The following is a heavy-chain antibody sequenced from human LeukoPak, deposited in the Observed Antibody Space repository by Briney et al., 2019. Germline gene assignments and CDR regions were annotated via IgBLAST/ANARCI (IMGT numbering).Heavy chain of an antibody. D-gene: IGHD2-21*02. Sequence: SVKVSCKASGGTFSSYAISWVRQAPGQGLEWMGRIIPIFGTANYAQTFQGRVTITTDESTSTAYMELSSLGSEDTAVYYCARDLYCGGDCYSWFDYWGQGTLVTVSS. J-gene: IGHJ4*02. CDR3: ARDLYCGGDCYSWFDY. CDR2: IIPIFGTA. CDR1: GGTFSSYA. V-gene: IGHV1-69*05.